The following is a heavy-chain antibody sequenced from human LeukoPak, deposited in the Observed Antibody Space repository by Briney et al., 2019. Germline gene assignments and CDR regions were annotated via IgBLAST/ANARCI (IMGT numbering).Heavy chain of an antibody. V-gene: IGHV1-18*04. J-gene: IGHJ4*02. Sequence: ASVKVSCKAPGYTFTSYGISWVRQAPGQGLEWMGWISAYNGNTNYAQKLQGRVTMTTDTSTSTAYMELRSLRSDDTAVYYCARDWRGYSYGNFDYWGQGTLVTVSS. D-gene: IGHD5-18*01. CDR2: ISAYNGNT. CDR1: GYTFTSYG. CDR3: ARDWRGYSYGNFDY.